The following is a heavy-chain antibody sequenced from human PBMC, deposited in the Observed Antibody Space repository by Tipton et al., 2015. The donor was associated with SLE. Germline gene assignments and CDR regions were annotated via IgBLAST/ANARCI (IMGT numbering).Heavy chain of an antibody. CDR2: IIPIFGAA. CDR1: GGTFSSYA. Sequence: QLVQSGAEVKKPGSSVKVSCKASGGTFSSYAISWVRQAPGQGLEWMGGIIPIFGAANYAQKFQGRVTITTDESTSTAYMELSSLRSEDTAVYYCARGVKQLVRTEYFQHWGQGTLVTVSS. D-gene: IGHD6-6*01. V-gene: IGHV1-69*05. J-gene: IGHJ1*01. CDR3: ARGVKQLVRTEYFQH.